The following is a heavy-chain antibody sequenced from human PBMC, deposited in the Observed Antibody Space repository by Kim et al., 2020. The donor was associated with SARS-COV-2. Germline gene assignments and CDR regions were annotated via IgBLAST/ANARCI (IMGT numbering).Heavy chain of an antibody. Sequence: GGSLRLSCAASGFTVSSNYMAWVRQAPGKGLEWVSVIYSGGSTHYADSVKGRFTISRDSSKNTLDLQMNNLRAEDTAVYYCARAYGSYEHNWFDPWGQGTLVTVSS. V-gene: IGHV3-53*01. D-gene: IGHD1-26*01. CDR2: IYSGGST. J-gene: IGHJ5*02. CDR3: ARAYGSYEHNWFDP. CDR1: GFTVSSNY.